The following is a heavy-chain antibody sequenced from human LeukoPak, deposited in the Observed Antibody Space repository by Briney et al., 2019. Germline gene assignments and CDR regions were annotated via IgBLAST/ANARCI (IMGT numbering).Heavy chain of an antibody. D-gene: IGHD2-2*01. V-gene: IGHV1-2*02. CDR3: VRGGSRYCSGTSCQLFDF. Sequence: ASVNVSCKASGYTFTGYYIHWVRQAPGQGLEGMGWINPDSGGTNYAQKFQGRVTVTRDTSNNTAYMDLRWLRSDDTGIYYSVRGGSRYCSGTSCQLFDFWGQGTLVTVSS. CDR2: INPDSGGT. J-gene: IGHJ4*02. CDR1: GYTFTGYY.